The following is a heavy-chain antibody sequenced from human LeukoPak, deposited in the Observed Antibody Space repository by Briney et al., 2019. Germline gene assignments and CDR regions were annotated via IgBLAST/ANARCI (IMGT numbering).Heavy chain of an antibody. D-gene: IGHD5-24*01. V-gene: IGHV4-61*01. CDR1: GGSVGSGFYY. CDR2: IYYTGNT. J-gene: IGHJ4*02. Sequence: SETLSLTCTVSGGSVGSGFYYWSWIRQPPGKGLEWIGYIYYTGNTNYNPSLKSRVTISVDSSKNQFSLSLSSVTAADTAVYYCARIAPLDGYRFDYWGQGTLVTVSS. CDR3: ARIAPLDGYRFDY.